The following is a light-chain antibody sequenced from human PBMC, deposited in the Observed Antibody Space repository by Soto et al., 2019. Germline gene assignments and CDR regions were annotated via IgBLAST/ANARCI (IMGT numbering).Light chain of an antibody. CDR3: AAWDDSLSVYV. CDR2: RNN. J-gene: IGLJ1*01. CDR1: SSNIGSNY. V-gene: IGLV1-47*01. Sequence: QSALTQPPSASGTPGQRVTISCSGSSSNIGSNYVYWYQQLPGTAPKLLIYRNNQRPSGVPDRFSGSKSGTSAPLAISGLRSEDEADYYCAAWDDSLSVYVFGTGTKVTVL.